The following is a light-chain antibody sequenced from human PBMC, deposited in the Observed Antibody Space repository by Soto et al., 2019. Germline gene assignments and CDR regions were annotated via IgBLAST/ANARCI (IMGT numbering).Light chain of an antibody. CDR1: SSNIGSST. CDR2: SNN. V-gene: IGLV1-44*01. CDR3: AAWDDNLSGWV. J-gene: IGLJ3*02. Sequence: QSVLTQPPSTSGTPGQRVTISCSGSSSNIGSSTVNWYQQLPGTAPKLLMYSNNQRPSGVPGRFSVSKSGTSASLAISGLRSEDEADYYCAAWDDNLSGWVFGGGTKLTVL.